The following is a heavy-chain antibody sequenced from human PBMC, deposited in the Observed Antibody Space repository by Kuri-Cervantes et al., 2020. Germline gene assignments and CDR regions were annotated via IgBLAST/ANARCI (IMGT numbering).Heavy chain of an antibody. CDR1: GFTFSSYA. D-gene: IGHD3-10*01. J-gene: IGHJ4*02. V-gene: IGHV3-23*01. CDR3: AKDPLPRIRITMVRGVSPFDY. CDR2: ISGSGGST. Sequence: GGSLRLSCAASGFTFSSYAMSWVHQAPGKGLEWVSAISGSGGSTYYADSVKGRFTISRDNAKNSLYLQMNSLRAEDTAVYYCAKDPLPRIRITMVRGVSPFDYWGQGTLVTVSS.